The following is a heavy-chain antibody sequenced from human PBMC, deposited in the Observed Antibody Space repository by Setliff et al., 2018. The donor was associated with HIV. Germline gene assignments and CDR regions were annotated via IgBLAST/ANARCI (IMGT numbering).Heavy chain of an antibody. CDR2: IDPTGTYT. V-gene: IGHV3-23*05. J-gene: IGHJ4*02. D-gene: IGHD1-1*01. Sequence: LRLSCAASGLTLSTYSMSWVRQAPGKGLEWVSAIDPTGTYTYYADAVKGRFTISRDNFRNTLSLQMNSLTAEDSAIYYCAKVDDGQCNSFNCRDFDYWGRGTLVTVSS. CDR3: AKVDDGQCNSFNCRDFDY. CDR1: GLTLSTYS.